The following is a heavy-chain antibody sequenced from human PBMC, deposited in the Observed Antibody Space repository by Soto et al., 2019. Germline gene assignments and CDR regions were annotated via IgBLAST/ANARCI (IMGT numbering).Heavy chain of an antibody. J-gene: IGHJ4*02. D-gene: IGHD3-3*01. CDR1: GFTFSSYA. CDR2: ISGSGGGT. CDR3: AKDQKYDFWSGPTYY. Sequence: PGGSLRLSCAASGFTFSSYAMSWVRQAPGKGLEWVSAISGSGGGTYYADSVEGRFTISRDNSKNTLYLQMNSLRAEDTAVYYCAKDQKYDFWSGPTYYWGQGTLVTVSS. V-gene: IGHV3-23*01.